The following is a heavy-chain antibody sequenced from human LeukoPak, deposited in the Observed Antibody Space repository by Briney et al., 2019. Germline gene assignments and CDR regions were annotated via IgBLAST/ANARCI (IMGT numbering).Heavy chain of an antibody. J-gene: IGHJ4*02. CDR3: AREYGDYFDY. CDR2: IYYSGST. D-gene: IGHD4-17*01. CDR1: GGSTSSYY. V-gene: IGHV4-59*01. Sequence: SETLSLTCTVSGGSTSSYYWSWIRQPPGKGLEWIGYIYYSGSTNYNPSLKSRVTISVDTSKNQFSLKLSSVTAADTAVYYCAREYGDYFDYWGQGTLVTVSS.